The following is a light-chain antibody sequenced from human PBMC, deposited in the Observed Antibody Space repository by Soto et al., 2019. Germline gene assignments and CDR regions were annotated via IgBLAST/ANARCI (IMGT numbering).Light chain of an antibody. CDR1: SSDVGGYNY. CDR3: SSYTSSSTQV. CDR2: EVS. J-gene: IGLJ3*02. Sequence: QSALTQPASVSGSPGQSITISCTGTSSDVGGYNYVSWYQQHPGKAPKLMIYEVSNRPSGVSNRFPGSQSGNTASLTISGLQAEDEADYYCSSYTSSSTQVFGGGTTVTVL. V-gene: IGLV2-14*01.